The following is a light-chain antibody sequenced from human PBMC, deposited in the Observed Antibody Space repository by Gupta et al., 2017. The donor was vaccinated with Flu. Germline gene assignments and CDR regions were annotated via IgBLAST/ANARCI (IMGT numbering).Light chain of an antibody. CDR1: SSDVGGYNY. CDR3: SSYTSSSTLSV. J-gene: IGLJ1*01. V-gene: IGLV2-14*01. Sequence: QSALTQPASVSGSPGQSITISCTGTSSDVGGYNYVSWYQQHPGKAPKLMIYEVSNRPSGVSNRFSGSKSGNTASLTTSGLQAEDEADYYCSSYTSSSTLSVFGTGTKVTVL. CDR2: EVS.